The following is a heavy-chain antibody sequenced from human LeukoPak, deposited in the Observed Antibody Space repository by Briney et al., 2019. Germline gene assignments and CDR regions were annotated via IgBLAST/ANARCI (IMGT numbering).Heavy chain of an antibody. CDR1: VFTFSSYA. V-gene: IGHV3-30-3*01. J-gene: IGHJ3*02. CDR2: ISYDESNK. CDR3: ASLDIVVVVAATPHRGAFDI. D-gene: IGHD2-15*01. Sequence: GGSLRLSCAASVFTFSSYAMHWVRQAPGKGLEWVAVISYDESNKYYADSVKGRFTISRDNSKNTLYLQMNSLRAEDTAVYYCASLDIVVVVAATPHRGAFDIWGQGTMVTVSS.